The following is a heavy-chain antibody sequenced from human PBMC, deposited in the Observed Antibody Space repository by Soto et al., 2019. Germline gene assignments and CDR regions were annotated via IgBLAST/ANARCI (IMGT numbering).Heavy chain of an antibody. Sequence: EVQLLESGGGLVQPGGSLRLSCAASGFTVSSFAMSWVRQAPGEGLEWVSGISESWNSLCFADSVKGRFTILRDTSKSTLHLQMNSLRAEDTDVSYFEKGRGLVHWGIEDWGQGTMVTVSS. CDR1: GFTVSSFA. CDR3: EKGRGLVHWGIED. CDR2: ISESWNSL. V-gene: IGHV3-23*01. D-gene: IGHD3-16*01. J-gene: IGHJ4*01.